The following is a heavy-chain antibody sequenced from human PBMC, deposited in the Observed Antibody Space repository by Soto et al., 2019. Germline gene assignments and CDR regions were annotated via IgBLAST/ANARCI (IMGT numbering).Heavy chain of an antibody. J-gene: IGHJ4*02. CDR1: GFSFSSYG. V-gene: IGHV3-33*01. Sequence: GGSLRLSCAASGFSFSSYGMHWVRQAPGKGLEWVAVIWYDGSNKYYADSVKGRFTISRDNSKNTLYLQMNSLRAEDTAVYYSAREDGTYGDYEAGDNWGQGTLVTVSS. D-gene: IGHD4-17*01. CDR2: IWYDGSNK. CDR3: AREDGTYGDYEAGDN.